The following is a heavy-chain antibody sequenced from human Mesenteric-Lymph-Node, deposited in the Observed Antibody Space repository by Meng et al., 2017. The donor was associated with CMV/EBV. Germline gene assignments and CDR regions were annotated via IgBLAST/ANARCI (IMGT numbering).Heavy chain of an antibody. J-gene: IGHJ6*02. Sequence: ASVKVSCKASGYTFTSYGISWVRQAPGQGLEWMGWISAYNGNTNYAQKLQGRVTMTTDTSTSTAYMELRSLRPDDTAVYYCARSSSEILIYYYYGMDVWGQGTTVTVSS. V-gene: IGHV1-18*01. D-gene: IGHD3-10*01. CDR2: ISAYNGNT. CDR3: ARSSSEILIYYYYGMDV. CDR1: GYTFTSYG.